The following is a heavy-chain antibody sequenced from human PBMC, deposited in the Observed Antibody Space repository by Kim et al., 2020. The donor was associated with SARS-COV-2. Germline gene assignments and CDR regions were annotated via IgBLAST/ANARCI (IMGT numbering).Heavy chain of an antibody. Sequence: GGSLRLSCATSGFAFADYAMNWVRQAPGKGLEWVSTIRGRDGTIYYSDSVKGRFTISRDDSKNTLYLQMDSLRADDTALYFCAKDLPLSPGSWPPFSYF. D-gene: IGHD6-13*01. CDR2: IRGRDGTI. V-gene: IGHV3-23*01. CDR3: AKDLPLSPGSWPPFSYF. J-gene: IGHJ4*01. CDR1: GFAFADYA.